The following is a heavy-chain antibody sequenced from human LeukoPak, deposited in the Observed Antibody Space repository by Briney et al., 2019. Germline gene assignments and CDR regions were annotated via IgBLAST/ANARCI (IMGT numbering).Heavy chain of an antibody. CDR1: GFTFSSYA. D-gene: IGHD1-7*01. CDR3: AKDLGDWNFEGNYGMDV. J-gene: IGHJ6*02. CDR2: ISGSGGST. Sequence: GGSLRLSCAASGFTFSSYAMSWVRQAPGKGLEWVLAISGSGGSTYYADSVKGRFTISRDNSKNTLYLQMNSLRAEDTAVYYCAKDLGDWNFEGNYGMDVWGQGTTVTVSS. V-gene: IGHV3-23*01.